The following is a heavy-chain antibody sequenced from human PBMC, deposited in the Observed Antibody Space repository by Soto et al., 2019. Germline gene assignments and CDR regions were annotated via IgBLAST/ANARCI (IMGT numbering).Heavy chain of an antibody. V-gene: IGHV4-30-4*01. D-gene: IGHD3-10*01. CDR3: XXXXTAATGRFGELEY. CDR1: GGPISTPGYY. CDR2: IHHTGST. Sequence: QVQLQESGPGLVKPSQTLSLSCSVSGGPISTPGYYWSWIRQSPEKGLEWMGYIHHTGSTNHNPSLRGRLXXXXXXXXXXXXXXXXXXXXXXXXXXXXXXXXTAATGRFGELEYWGQGTQVTVSS. J-gene: IGHJ4*02.